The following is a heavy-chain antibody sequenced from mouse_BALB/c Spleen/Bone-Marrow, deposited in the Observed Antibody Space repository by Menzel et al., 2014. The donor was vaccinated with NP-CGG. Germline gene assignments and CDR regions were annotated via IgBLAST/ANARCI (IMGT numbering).Heavy chain of an antibody. CDR3: ARWRDYYGSSYYWYFDF. J-gene: IGHJ1*01. CDR2: ISYSGST. D-gene: IGHD1-1*01. Sequence: EVKLVESGPGLVKPSQSLSLTCTVTGYSITSDYAWNWIRQFPGNKPEWMGYISYSGSTSYNPSLKSRISITQDTSKNQFLLHLNSVTTEHTASYYCARWRDYYGSSYYWYFDFWGAGTTVTVSS. CDR1: GYSITSDYA. V-gene: IGHV3-2*02.